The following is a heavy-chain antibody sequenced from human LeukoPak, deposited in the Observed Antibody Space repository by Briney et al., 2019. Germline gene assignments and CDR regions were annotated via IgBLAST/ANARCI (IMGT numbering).Heavy chain of an antibody. D-gene: IGHD1-1*01. J-gene: IGHJ4*02. Sequence: GGSLRLSCAASGFTFSSYGMHWVRQAPGKGLEWVAVISYDGSNKYYADSVKGRFIISRDNSKNTLYLQMNSLRAEDTAVYYCAKVSIQTYFDYWGQGTLVTVSS. CDR2: ISYDGSNK. V-gene: IGHV3-30*18. CDR1: GFTFSSYG. CDR3: AKVSIQTYFDY.